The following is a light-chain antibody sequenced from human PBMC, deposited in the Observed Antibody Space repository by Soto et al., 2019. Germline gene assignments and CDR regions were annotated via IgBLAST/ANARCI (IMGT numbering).Light chain of an antibody. CDR1: QTISSW. V-gene: IGKV1-5*03. J-gene: IGKJ1*01. CDR2: KAS. CDR3: QQYNSHWAT. Sequence: DIQMTQSPSTLSGSVGDRVTITCRASQTISSWLAWYQQKPGKAPKLLIYKASTLKSGVPSRFSGSGSGTEFTLTISSLQPEDFATYYCQQYNSHWATFGQGTKVDIK.